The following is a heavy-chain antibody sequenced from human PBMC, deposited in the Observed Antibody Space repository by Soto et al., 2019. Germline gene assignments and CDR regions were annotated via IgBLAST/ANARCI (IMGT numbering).Heavy chain of an antibody. CDR3: ARAGLEYSSSSSFVDDY. Sequence: PGGALRLSCAASGFTFSSYSMNWVRQAPGKGLEWVSYISSSSSTIYYADSVKGRFTISRDNAKNSLYLQMNSLRDEDTAVYYCARAGLEYSSSSSFVDDYWGQGTLVTVSS. D-gene: IGHD6-6*01. CDR1: GFTFSSYS. V-gene: IGHV3-48*02. CDR2: ISSSSSTI. J-gene: IGHJ4*02.